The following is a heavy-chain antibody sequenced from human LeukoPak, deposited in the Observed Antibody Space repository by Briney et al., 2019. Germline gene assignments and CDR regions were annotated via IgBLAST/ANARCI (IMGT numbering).Heavy chain of an antibody. D-gene: IGHD3-10*01. CDR3: ARGKGPRGADFDY. Sequence: ASVKVSCKASGYTFTSYAMNWVRQAPGQGLEWMGWINTNTGNPTYAQGFTGRFVFSLDTSVSTAYLQVSSLKTEGTAVYYCARGKGPRGADFDYWGQGTLVTVSS. V-gene: IGHV7-4-1*02. CDR2: INTNTGNP. CDR1: GYTFTSYA. J-gene: IGHJ4*02.